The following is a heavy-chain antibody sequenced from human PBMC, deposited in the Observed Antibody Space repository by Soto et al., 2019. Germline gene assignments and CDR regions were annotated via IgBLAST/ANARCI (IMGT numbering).Heavy chain of an antibody. V-gene: IGHV3-74*01. CDR2: IYRDGNT. CDR3: MRGNTGYGTFDY. D-gene: IGHD5-12*01. Sequence: EVQLEESGGGLFQPGGSLRLTCAVSGFSLNNYWMHWVRQRPGKGLVWVARIYRDGNTSYADSVKGRFTISRDNAKNTVSLQTNSLKDEDTAVYYCMRGNTGYGTFDYWGQGTLVTVSS. CDR1: GFSLNNYW. J-gene: IGHJ4*02.